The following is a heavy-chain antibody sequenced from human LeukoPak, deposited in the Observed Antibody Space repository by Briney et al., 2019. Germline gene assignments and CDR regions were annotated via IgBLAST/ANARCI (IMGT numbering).Heavy chain of an antibody. D-gene: IGHD6-13*01. J-gene: IGHJ6*03. V-gene: IGHV1-69*13. Sequence: SVKLSCKASVGTFSSYAISWVRQAPGQGLEWMGGIIPIFGTANYAQKFQGRVTITADESTSTAYMELSSLRSEDTAVYYCARVRYSSSWGEFYYYYYMDVWGKGTTVTVSS. CDR3: ARVRYSSSWGEFYYYYYMDV. CDR1: VGTFSSYA. CDR2: IIPIFGTA.